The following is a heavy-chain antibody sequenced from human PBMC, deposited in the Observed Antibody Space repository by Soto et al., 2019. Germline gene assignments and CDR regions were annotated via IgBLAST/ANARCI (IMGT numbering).Heavy chain of an antibody. D-gene: IGHD3-16*01. J-gene: IGHJ6*02. CDR3: ERGGYYDNPWGKLSQYGLDV. CDR1: GYTFIRYG. Sequence: QVQLAQSANEVKKPGASVRVSCKAAGYTFIRYGIAWVRQAPGQGLEWMGWISPYNDYTVYAQKFQGRVSMTADTSTRTVYMNLRGLKYDDTAVYYCERGGYYDNPWGKLSQYGLDVWGQGTSVSVSS. CDR2: ISPYNDYT. V-gene: IGHV1-18*01.